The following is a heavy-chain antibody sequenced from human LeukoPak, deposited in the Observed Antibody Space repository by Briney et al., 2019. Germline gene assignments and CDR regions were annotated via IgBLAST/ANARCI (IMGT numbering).Heavy chain of an antibody. J-gene: IGHJ5*02. CDR1: RCTFTNFG. Sequence: ASVKVSCKASRCTFTNFGITWVRQAPGQGLEWMGWISAYNGNTNYAQNLQGRVTMTTDTSTSTAYMELRSLISDDTAIYYCARGGVVPATVSNWFDPWGQGTLVTVSS. D-gene: IGHD2-2*01. CDR3: ARGGVVPATVSNWFDP. V-gene: IGHV1-18*01. CDR2: ISAYNGNT.